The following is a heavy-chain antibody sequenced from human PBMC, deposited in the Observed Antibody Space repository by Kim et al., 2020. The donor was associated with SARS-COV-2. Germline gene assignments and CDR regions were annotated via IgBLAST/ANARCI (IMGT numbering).Heavy chain of an antibody. CDR2: IFGSGSGT. CDR1: GFTFRNSA. J-gene: IGHJ2*01. D-gene: IGHD1-1*01. CDR3: ARQLQITTVTFYWYFDL. V-gene: IGHV3-23*01. Sequence: GGSLRLSCAASGFTFRNSAMSWVRQAPGKGLEWVSGIFGSGSGTYYADSVKGRFTISRDNSQSTLYLQMNNLRAEDTAVYYCARQLQITTVTFYWYFDLWGRGTLVPVSS.